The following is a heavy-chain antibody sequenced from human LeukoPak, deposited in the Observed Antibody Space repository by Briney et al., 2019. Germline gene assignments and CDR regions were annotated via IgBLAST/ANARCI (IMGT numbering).Heavy chain of an antibody. V-gene: IGHV4-34*01. J-gene: IGHJ4*02. CDR2: INHSGST. D-gene: IGHD3-10*01. CDR1: GGSFSDFY. Sequence: SETLSLTCAVYGGSFSDFYWTWIRQPPGKGLEWIGEINHSGSTNYNPSLKSRVTISVDASKNQFSLKLSSVTAADTAVYYCARGVRGSGSYYPRAGGPNDYWGQGTLVTVSS. CDR3: ARGVRGSGSYYPRAGGPNDY.